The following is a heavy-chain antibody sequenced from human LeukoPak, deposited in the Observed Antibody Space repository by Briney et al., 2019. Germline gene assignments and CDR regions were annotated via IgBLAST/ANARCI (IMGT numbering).Heavy chain of an antibody. D-gene: IGHD3-22*01. CDR1: GFTFSSCA. J-gene: IGHJ6*02. CDR3: ARGHDSAHVYYSYYGMDV. V-gene: IGHV3-30-3*01. CDR2: ISYDGSNK. Sequence: GGSLRLSCAASGFTFSSCAMYWVRQAPGKGREWGAVISYDGSNKYYADSVKGRFTLYRENSKNTLYLQMNRLRAEATAVYSCARGHDSAHVYYSYYGMDVWGQGTTVTVSS.